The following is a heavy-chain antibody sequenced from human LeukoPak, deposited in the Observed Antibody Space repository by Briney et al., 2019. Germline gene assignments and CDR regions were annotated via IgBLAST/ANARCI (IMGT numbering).Heavy chain of an antibody. J-gene: IGHJ4*02. D-gene: IGHD5-18*01. V-gene: IGHV2-70*11. Sequence: RESGPALLKPTETLTLTCTFSGFSLSTSGMCVNWIRQPPGKALGWLARIDWDDDKYYSTSLKTRLSISKDTSKKEVVLEMTNMDPVDTATYYCAHRDTAMVTRYLDSWGQGTLVTVSA. CDR1: GFSLSTSGMC. CDR2: IDWDDDK. CDR3: AHRDTAMVTRYLDS.